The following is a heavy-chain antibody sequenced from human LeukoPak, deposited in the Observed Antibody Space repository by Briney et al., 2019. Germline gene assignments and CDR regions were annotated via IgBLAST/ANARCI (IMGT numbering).Heavy chain of an antibody. CDR1: GGTFSSYA. Sequence: ASVKVSCKASGGTFSSYAISWVRQAPGQGLEWMGRIIPILGIANYAQKFQGRVTITADKSTSTAYMELSSLRSEDTAVYYCARANSNYWGNWFDPWGQGTLVTVSS. CDR2: IIPILGIA. V-gene: IGHV1-69*04. D-gene: IGHD4-11*01. J-gene: IGHJ5*02. CDR3: ARANSNYWGNWFDP.